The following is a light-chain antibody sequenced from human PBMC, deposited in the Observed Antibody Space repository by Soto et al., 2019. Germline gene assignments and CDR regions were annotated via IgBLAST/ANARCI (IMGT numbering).Light chain of an antibody. CDR3: QQYNNWPWT. Sequence: GDRVTITCRASDSISRWLAWYQQKPGKAPKLLIYKASNLASGVPSMFSGSGSGTEFTLTISSLQSEDFAVYYCQQYNNWPWTLGQGTKVDIK. J-gene: IGKJ1*01. CDR2: KAS. CDR1: DSISRW. V-gene: IGKV1-5*03.